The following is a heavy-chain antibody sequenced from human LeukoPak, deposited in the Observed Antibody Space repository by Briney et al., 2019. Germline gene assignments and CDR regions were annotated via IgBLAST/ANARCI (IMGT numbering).Heavy chain of an antibody. Sequence: SVKVSCKASGYTFTSYGISWVRQAPGQGLEWMGGIIPIFGTANYAQKFQGRVTITADESTSTAYMELSSLRSEDTAVYYCARDSAGWYSSGWYFEFDPWGQGTLVTVSS. CDR1: GYTFTSYG. D-gene: IGHD6-19*01. V-gene: IGHV1-69*13. J-gene: IGHJ5*02. CDR3: ARDSAGWYSSGWYFEFDP. CDR2: IIPIFGTA.